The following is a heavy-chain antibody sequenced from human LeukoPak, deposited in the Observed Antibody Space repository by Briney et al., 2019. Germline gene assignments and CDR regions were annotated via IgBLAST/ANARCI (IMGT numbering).Heavy chain of an antibody. Sequence: GGSLRLSCAASGFTFSSYEMHWVRQAPGKGPEWISYITSSGSTMYYADSVKGRFTISRDNAKNSLYLQMSSLRAEDAAVYYCATLRPRQQLVVDHWGQGTLVTVSS. J-gene: IGHJ4*02. CDR1: GFTFSSYE. D-gene: IGHD6-13*01. CDR3: ATLRPRQQLVVDH. V-gene: IGHV3-48*03. CDR2: ITSSGSTM.